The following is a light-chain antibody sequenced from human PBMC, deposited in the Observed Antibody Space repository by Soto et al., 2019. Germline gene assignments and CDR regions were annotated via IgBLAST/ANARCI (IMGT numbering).Light chain of an antibody. CDR2: GAF. Sequence: EIMMTQSPATLSVSPGERATLSCRASQSVSANLAWYQQKPGQAPRLLIYGAFTRATGIPARFSGSGSGTEFTLNISSLQSEDFAVYHCQEYNKWPLTFGGVTKVEIK. CDR1: QSVSAN. CDR3: QEYNKWPLT. V-gene: IGKV3-15*01. J-gene: IGKJ4*01.